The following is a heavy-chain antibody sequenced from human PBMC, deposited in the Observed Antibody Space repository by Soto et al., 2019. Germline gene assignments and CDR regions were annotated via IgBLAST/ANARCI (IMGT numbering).Heavy chain of an antibody. CDR2: IYHAGSV. CDR1: GDSVTIGSYY. Sequence: SETLSLTCIVSGDSVTIGSYYWTCLRQSPGKGLEWIGSIYHAGSVYYNPSLNGRVALSMDTSKNHFSLKLTSVTAADTAVYYCARTFDYYGMDVWGQGTTVTVSS. V-gene: IGHV4-61*03. J-gene: IGHJ6*02. CDR3: ARTFDYYGMDV.